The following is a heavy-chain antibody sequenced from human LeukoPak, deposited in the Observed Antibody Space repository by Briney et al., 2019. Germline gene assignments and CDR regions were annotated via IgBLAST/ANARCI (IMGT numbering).Heavy chain of an antibody. CDR1: GGSISSSPYY. CDR3: ARGGYEYYYYYYMDV. J-gene: IGHJ6*03. CDR2: VDHSGGT. V-gene: IGHV4-39*07. Sequence: SETLSLTCTVSGGSISSSPYYWGWIRQPPGKGLEWIGSVDHSGGTYYNPSLKSRVTISVDTSKNQFSLKLSSVTAADTAVYYCARGGYEYYYYYYMDVWGKGTTVTISS. D-gene: IGHD5-12*01.